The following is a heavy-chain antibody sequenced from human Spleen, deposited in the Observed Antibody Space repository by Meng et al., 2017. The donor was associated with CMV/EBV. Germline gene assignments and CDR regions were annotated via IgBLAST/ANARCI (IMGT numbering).Heavy chain of an antibody. CDR2: IYPADSET. J-gene: IGHJ5*02. D-gene: IGHD7-27*01. Sequence: GGSLRLSCKASGYRFTDYWIGWVRQMPGKGLEWMGIIYPADSETTYSPSHQGQVTISADTSNTTAYLQWSSLKASDTAIYYCARQGGRPGWFDPWGQGTLVTVSS. V-gene: IGHV5-51*01. CDR3: ARQGGRPGWFDP. CDR1: GYRFTDYW.